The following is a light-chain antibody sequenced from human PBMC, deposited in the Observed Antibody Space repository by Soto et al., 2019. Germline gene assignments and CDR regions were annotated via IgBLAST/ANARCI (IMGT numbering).Light chain of an antibody. J-gene: IGKJ3*01. CDR3: QQYGSSPFT. V-gene: IGKV3-20*01. CDR2: GAS. Sequence: EIVLTQSPGTLSLSPGERATLSCRASQSVSSSYLAWYQQKPGQAPRLLIYGASSRATGIPDRFSGSGSGTDFTLTISRLEPEDFAVYYCQQYGSSPFTFGPGTKVISN. CDR1: QSVSSSY.